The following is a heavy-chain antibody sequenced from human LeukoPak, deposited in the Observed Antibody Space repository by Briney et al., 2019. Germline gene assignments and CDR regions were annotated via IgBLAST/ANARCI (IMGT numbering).Heavy chain of an antibody. CDR3: AKDHSYCGGDCYSSFFDY. V-gene: IGHV3-23*01. J-gene: IGHJ4*02. D-gene: IGHD2-21*02. CDR1: GFFSGSYA. Sequence: GESLKISCAASGFFSGSYAMSWVRQAPGKGLGWVSIISASGGNTYYADSVEGRFTISRDTSKNTLYLQMNSLRAERTAVYYCAKDHSYCGGDCYSSFFDYWGQGTLVTVSS. CDR2: ISASGGNT.